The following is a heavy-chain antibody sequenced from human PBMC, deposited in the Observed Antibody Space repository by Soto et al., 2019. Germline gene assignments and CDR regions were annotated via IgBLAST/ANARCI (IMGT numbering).Heavy chain of an antibody. CDR2: IYYSGST. Sequence: SETLSLTCTVSGGSISSSSYYWGWIRRPPGKGLEWIGSIYYSGSTYYNPSLKSRVTISVDTSKNQLSLILNSVTAADTAVYYWVRRLPSSILFPCPGIFDL. V-gene: IGHV4-39*07. CDR3: VRRLPSSILFPCPGIFDL. D-gene: IGHD3-10*01. J-gene: IGHJ2*01. CDR1: GGSISSSSYY.